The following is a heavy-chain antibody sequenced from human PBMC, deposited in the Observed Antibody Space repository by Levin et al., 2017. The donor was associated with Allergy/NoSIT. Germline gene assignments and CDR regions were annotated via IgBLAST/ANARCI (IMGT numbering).Heavy chain of an antibody. CDR2: IYPGDSDT. CDR1: GYSFTSYW. J-gene: IGHJ4*02. Sequence: GGSLRLSCKGSGYSFTSYWIGWVRQMPGKGLEWMGIIYPGDSDTRYSPSFQGQVTISADKSISTAYLQWSSLKASDTAMYYCARQYYYDSSGYYFPFDYWGQGTLVTVSS. CDR3: ARQYYYDSSGYYFPFDY. D-gene: IGHD3-22*01. V-gene: IGHV5-51*01.